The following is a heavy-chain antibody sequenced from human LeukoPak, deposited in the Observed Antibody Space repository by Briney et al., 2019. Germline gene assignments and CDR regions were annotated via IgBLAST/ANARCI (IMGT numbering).Heavy chain of an antibody. J-gene: IGHJ3*02. D-gene: IGHD6-19*01. CDR1: GFSFSVYY. Sequence: PGGSLRLSCAASGFSFSVYYMSRIREAPGKGLEWGLYISSSGSTIYYADSVKGRFTISRDNAKNSLYLQMNSLRAEDTAVYYCARDQAVAAYDAFDIWGQGTMATVSS. V-gene: IGHV3-11*01. CDR2: ISSSGSTI. CDR3: ARDQAVAAYDAFDI.